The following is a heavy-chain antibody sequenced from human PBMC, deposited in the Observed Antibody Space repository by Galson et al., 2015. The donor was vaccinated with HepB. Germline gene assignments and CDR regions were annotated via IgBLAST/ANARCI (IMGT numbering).Heavy chain of an antibody. J-gene: IGHJ4*02. CDR2: ISSSSSYT. V-gene: IGHV3-11*06. CDR1: GFTFSDYY. CDR3: AREQTSGLPLRYFDY. Sequence: SLRLSCAASGFTFSDYYMSWIRQAPGKGLEWVSYISSSSSYTNYADSVKGRFTISRDNAKNSLYLQMNSLRAEDTAVYYCAREQTSGLPLRYFDYWGQGTLVTVSS. D-gene: IGHD3-10*01.